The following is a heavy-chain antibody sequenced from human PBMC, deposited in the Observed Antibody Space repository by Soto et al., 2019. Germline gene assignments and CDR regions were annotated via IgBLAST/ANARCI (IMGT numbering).Heavy chain of an antibody. J-gene: IGHJ6*02. CDR1: GGTFSRYV. Sequence: ASVKVSCKASGGTFSRYVISWVRQAPGQGLEWMGGIIPMFGTAKYAQKFQGRVTITADESTSIAYMELGSLRSEDTAVYYCARDLDEKFVPYGSYYYGMDVWGQGTTVTVSS. CDR2: IIPMFGTA. V-gene: IGHV1-69*13. D-gene: IGHD4-17*01. CDR3: ARDLDEKFVPYGSYYYGMDV.